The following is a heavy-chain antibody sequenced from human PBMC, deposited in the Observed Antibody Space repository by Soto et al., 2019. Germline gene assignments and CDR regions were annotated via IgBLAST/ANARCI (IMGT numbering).Heavy chain of an antibody. CDR2: IIPIFGTA. CDR1: GGTFSSYA. V-gene: IGHV1-69*06. Sequence: GDSVKVSCKASGGTFSSYAISCVRQATAQGLEWMGGIIPIFGTANYARKFQGRVTIXAGKSTSTLYIELSRLRSEEAAVYYCTREGEALEWPDIWVDYYGMDVWGPGATVTVSS. D-gene: IGHD3-3*01. CDR3: TREGEALEWPDIWVDYYGMDV. J-gene: IGHJ6*02.